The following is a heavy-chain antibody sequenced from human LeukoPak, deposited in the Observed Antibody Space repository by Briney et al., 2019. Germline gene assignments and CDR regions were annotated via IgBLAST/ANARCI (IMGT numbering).Heavy chain of an antibody. Sequence: SETLSLTCTVSGGSVSSSSYYWGWIRQPPGKGLEWIGNIYYSGSTYYNPSLKSRVTTSVDTSKNQFSLKLSSVTAADTAVYYCARRAPIYYDSSGYYYVFDYWGQGTLVTVSS. CDR3: ARRAPIYYDSSGYYYVFDY. CDR1: GGSVSSSSYY. J-gene: IGHJ4*02. CDR2: IYYSGST. D-gene: IGHD3-22*01. V-gene: IGHV4-39*01.